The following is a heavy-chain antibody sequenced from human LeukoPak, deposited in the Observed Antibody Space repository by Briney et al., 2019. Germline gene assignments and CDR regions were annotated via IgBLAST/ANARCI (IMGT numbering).Heavy chain of an antibody. D-gene: IGHD2-15*01. J-gene: IGHJ4*02. CDR1: GYTFTGYY. V-gene: IGHV1-2*02. Sequence: ASVKVSRKASGYTFTGYYMHWVRQAPGQGLEWMGWINPNSGGTNYAQRFQGRVTMTRDTSISTAYMELSRLRSDDTAVYYCARDQGSGPWGYWGQGTLVTVSS. CDR3: ARDQGSGPWGY. CDR2: INPNSGGT.